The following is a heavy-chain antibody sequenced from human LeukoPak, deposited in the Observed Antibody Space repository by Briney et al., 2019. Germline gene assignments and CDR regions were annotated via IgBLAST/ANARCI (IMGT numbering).Heavy chain of an antibody. CDR2: IYTSGST. CDR1: VGSIISYY. D-gene: IGHD6-13*01. V-gene: IGHV4-4*07. J-gene: IGHJ5*02. Sequence: PSETLSLTCTVSVGSIISYYWSWIRQPAGKGLEWIGRIYTSGSTNYNPSLKSRVTISVDKSKNQFSLKLSSVTAADTAVYYCARVPQAGSTWHNWFDPWGQGTLVTVSS. CDR3: ARVPQAGSTWHNWFDP.